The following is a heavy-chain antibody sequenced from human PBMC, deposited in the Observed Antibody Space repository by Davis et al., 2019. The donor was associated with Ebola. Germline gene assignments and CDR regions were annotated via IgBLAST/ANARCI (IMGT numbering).Heavy chain of an antibody. CDR2: IDPSDSYT. J-gene: IGHJ6*02. CDR3: ARLAYCGGDCFYYYYYGMDV. CDR1: GYSFTSYW. Sequence: GESLKISCKGSGYSFTSYWISWVRQMPGKGLEWMGRIDPSDSYTNYSPSFQGHVTISADKSISTAYLQWSSLKASDTAMYYCARLAYCGGDCFYYYYYGMDVWGQGTTVTVSS. V-gene: IGHV5-10-1*01. D-gene: IGHD2-21*01.